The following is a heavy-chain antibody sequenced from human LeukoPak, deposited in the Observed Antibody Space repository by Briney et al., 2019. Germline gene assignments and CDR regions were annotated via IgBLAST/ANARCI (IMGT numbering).Heavy chain of an antibody. V-gene: IGHV3-11*01. J-gene: IGHJ4*02. CDR3: AREVDVDTAMVRRVYFDY. CDR2: ISSSGSTI. CDR1: GFTFSDYY. Sequence: GGSLRLSCAASGFTFSDYYMSWIRQAPGKGLEWVSYISSSGSTIYYADSVKGRFTISRDNAKNSLYLQMNSLRAEDTAVYYCAREVDVDTAMVRRVYFDYWGQGTLVTVSS. D-gene: IGHD5-18*01.